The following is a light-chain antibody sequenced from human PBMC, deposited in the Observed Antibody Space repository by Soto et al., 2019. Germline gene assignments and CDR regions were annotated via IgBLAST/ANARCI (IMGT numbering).Light chain of an antibody. V-gene: IGLV4-69*01. Sequence: QAVLTQSPSASASLGASVKLTCTLSSGHSSYAIAWHQQQPEKGHRYLMQSNSDGSHSKGDGIPDRFSGSTSGAERYLTISSRQSEDESDYYWQNWGNGNVVLGGGAQLTVL. CDR3: QNWGNGNVV. J-gene: IGLJ2*01. CDR2: SNSDGSH. CDR1: SGHSSYA.